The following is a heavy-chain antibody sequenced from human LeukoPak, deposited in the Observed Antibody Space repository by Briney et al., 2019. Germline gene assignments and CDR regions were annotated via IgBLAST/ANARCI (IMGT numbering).Heavy chain of an antibody. CDR2: SSPTGDIT. V-gene: IGHV4-34*01. CDR3: ARVPDFIARPCDS. J-gene: IGHJ4*02. Sequence: PSETLSLTCAVYGGSFSGNHWTLIRQTPGRGLEWIGESSPTGDITGYNPSLKGRATISVDSSKNQFSLKLTSVTAADTGVYYCARVPDFIARPCDSWGPGTLVTVSS. CDR1: GGSFSGNH. D-gene: IGHD2-21*01.